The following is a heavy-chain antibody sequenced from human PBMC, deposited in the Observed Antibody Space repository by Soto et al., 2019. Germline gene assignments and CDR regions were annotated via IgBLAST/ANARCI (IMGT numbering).Heavy chain of an antibody. CDR3: ARDFGGTYYYGSGSLY. J-gene: IGHJ4*02. CDR2: IKHDGSEQ. D-gene: IGHD3-10*01. V-gene: IGHV3-7*01. Sequence: EVQLVESGGGLVQPGGSLRLSCAASGFTFDNYWMSWVRQAPGKGLEGVAIIKHDGSEQYYGDSVKGRFTISRDNAKNSLYLQLNSLRAEDMAVYYCARDFGGTYYYGSGSLYWGQGTLVTVSS. CDR1: GFTFDNYW.